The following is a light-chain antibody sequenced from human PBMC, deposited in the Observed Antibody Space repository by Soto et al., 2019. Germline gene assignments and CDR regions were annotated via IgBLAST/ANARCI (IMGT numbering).Light chain of an antibody. CDR3: QQYDQWWT. Sequence: EIVMTHSPATLPVSPGERATLSCRASQSVSSNLAWYQKKPGQGPRLLIYGASTRATGIPARFSGSGSGTEFTLTISSLQSEDFALYYCQQYDQWWTFGQGTRVDIK. CDR1: QSVSSN. V-gene: IGKV3-15*01. J-gene: IGKJ1*01. CDR2: GAS.